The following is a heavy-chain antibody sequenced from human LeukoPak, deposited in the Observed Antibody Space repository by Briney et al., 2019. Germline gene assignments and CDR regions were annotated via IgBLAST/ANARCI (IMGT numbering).Heavy chain of an antibody. CDR1: GFTFSSYG. J-gene: IGHJ6*03. Sequence: SGRSLRLSCAASGFTFSSYGMHWVRQAPGKGLEWVAVISGSGGSTYYADSVKGRFTISRDNSKNTLYLQMDSLRAEDTAVYYCAKWDGDLYYYYYMDVWGKGTTVTVSS. CDR2: ISGSGGST. CDR3: AKWDGDLYYYYYMDV. V-gene: IGHV3-23*01. D-gene: IGHD4-17*01.